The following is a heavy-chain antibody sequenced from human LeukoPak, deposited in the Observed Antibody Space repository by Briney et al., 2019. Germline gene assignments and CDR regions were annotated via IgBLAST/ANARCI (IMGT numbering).Heavy chain of an antibody. V-gene: IGHV1-18*01. CDR2: ISAYNGNT. CDR1: GYTFTSYG. D-gene: IGHD3-10*01. J-gene: IGHJ6*02. CDR3: ARDVLWFGELRYYYYYYGMDV. Sequence: GASVKVSCKASGYTFTSYGISWVRQAPGQRLEWMGWISAYNGNTNYAQKLQGRVTMTTDTSTSTAYMELRSLRSDDTAVYYCARDVLWFGELRYYYYYYGMDVWGQGTTVTVSS.